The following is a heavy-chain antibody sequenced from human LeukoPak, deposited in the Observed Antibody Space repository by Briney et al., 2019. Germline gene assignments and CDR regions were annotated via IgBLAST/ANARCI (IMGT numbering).Heavy chain of an antibody. J-gene: IGHJ6*02. D-gene: IGHD3-22*01. CDR1: GGSISSGGYY. CDR3: AGSSGSTYSYYYGMDV. CDR2: IYYSGST. V-gene: IGHV4-31*03. Sequence: SQTLSLTCTVSGGSISSGGYYWSWIRQHPGKGLEWIGYIYYSGSTYYNPSLKSRVTISVDTSKNQFSLKLSSVTAADRAVYYCAGSSGSTYSYYYGMDVWGQGTTVTVSS.